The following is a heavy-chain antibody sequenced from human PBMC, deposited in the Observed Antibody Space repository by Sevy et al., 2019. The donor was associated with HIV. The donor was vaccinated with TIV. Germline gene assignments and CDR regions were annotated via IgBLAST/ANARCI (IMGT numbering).Heavy chain of an antibody. CDR2: ISYEGSNE. J-gene: IGHJ4*02. CDR1: TFTFGHYA. CDR3: ARDWGTPPTAILYYFDF. V-gene: IGHV3-30*04. D-gene: IGHD3-16*01. Sequence: GGSLRLSCAASTFTFGHYAMHWVRQAPVKGLQWVAGISYEGSNEYYTDSVKGRFTISRDNSKNTLNLEMNNLRVEDTALYYCARDWGTPPTAILYYFDFWGQGIPVTVSS.